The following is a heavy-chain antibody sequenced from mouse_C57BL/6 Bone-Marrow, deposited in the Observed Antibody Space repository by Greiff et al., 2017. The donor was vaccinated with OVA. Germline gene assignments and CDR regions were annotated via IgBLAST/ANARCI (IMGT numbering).Heavy chain of an antibody. D-gene: IGHD1-1*01. CDR3: ARSITTVVVPMDY. J-gene: IGHJ4*01. Sequence: QVQLQQSGPGLVQPSQSLSITCTVSGFSLTSYGLHWVRQSPGKGLEWLGVIWSGGSTDYNAAFISILSISKDNSNSQVFFKMNSLQADDTAIYYCARSITTVVVPMDYWGQGTSVTVSS. CDR1: GFSLTSYG. V-gene: IGHV2-2*01. CDR2: IWSGGST.